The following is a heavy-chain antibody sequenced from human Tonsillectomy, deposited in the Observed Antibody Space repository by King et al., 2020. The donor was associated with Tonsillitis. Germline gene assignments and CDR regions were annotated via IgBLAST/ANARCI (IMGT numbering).Heavy chain of an antibody. CDR3: ARDRGEADSSPNY. V-gene: IGHV1-69*09. D-gene: IGHD3-22*01. CDR2: IILLLGIA. CDR1: GGTVSSYA. J-gene: IGHJ4*02. Sequence: VQLVESGAEVKKPGSSVKVSCKASGGTVSSYAISWLRQAPGQGLEWMGRIILLLGIANYEPKFQGSVTFTADKSTSTAYMELSSLRSEDTAVYYCARDRGEADSSPNYWGQGTLVTVSS.